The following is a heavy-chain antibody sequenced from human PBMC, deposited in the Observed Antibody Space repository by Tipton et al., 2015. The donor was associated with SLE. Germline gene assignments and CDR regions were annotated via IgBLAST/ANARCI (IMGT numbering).Heavy chain of an antibody. D-gene: IGHD6-19*01. CDR3: ARGGIAVAGLWFDP. V-gene: IGHV4-34*01. J-gene: IGHJ5*02. CDR2: INHSGST. Sequence: TLSLTCAVYGGSFRGYYWSWIRQPPGKGLEWIGEINHSGSTNYNPSLKSRVTISVDTSKNQSSLKLSSVTAADTAVYYCARGGIAVAGLWFDPWGQGTLVTVSS. CDR1: GGSFRGYY.